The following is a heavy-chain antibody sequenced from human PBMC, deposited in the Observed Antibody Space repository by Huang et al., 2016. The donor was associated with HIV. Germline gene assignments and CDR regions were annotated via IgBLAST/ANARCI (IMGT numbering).Heavy chain of an antibody. CDR3: AKDADTSGYDVLGPFGS. V-gene: IGHV3-23*01. J-gene: IGHJ4*02. CDR2: ITVGINNR. CDR1: GFTFSSYA. Sequence: EVLLLESGGGLVQPGGSLRLSCVASGFTFSSYAMSWVRQGPGKGLWGSSGITVGINNRYEAHSVKGRFAVSRDDSTNTLYLQMNSLRAEDTAVYYCAKDADTSGYDVLGPFGSWGQGTLVTVSS. D-gene: IGHD3-3*01.